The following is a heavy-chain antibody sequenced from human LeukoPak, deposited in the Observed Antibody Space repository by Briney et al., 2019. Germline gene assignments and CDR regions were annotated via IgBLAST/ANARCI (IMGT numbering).Heavy chain of an antibody. CDR3: ARSATDAFDI. Sequence: PGGSLRLSCAASGFTFRSFWMHWVRQDPGKGLVWVSHMNGDGTSISYADSVKGRFTISRDNAKNTLYLQMNRLKAEDKAVYYCARSATDAFDIWGQGTMVTISS. CDR1: GFTFRSFW. CDR2: MNGDGTSI. D-gene: IGHD3-3*01. V-gene: IGHV3-74*01. J-gene: IGHJ3*02.